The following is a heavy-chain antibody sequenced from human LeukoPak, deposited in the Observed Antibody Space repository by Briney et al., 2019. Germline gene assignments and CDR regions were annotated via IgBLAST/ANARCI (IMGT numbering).Heavy chain of an antibody. CDR1: GGTFSSYA. CDR2: IIPIFGTA. CDR3: ARGEVPPHYFDS. Sequence: SVKVSCKASGGTFSSYAISWVRQAPGQGLEWMGGIIPIFGTANYAQRFQGRVTITADESTTTAYMKVSSLRSEDTAVYYCARGEVPPHYFDSWGQGTLVTVSS. J-gene: IGHJ4*02. V-gene: IGHV1-69*13.